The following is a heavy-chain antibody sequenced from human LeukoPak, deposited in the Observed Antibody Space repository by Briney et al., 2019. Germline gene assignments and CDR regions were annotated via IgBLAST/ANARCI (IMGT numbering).Heavy chain of an antibody. D-gene: IGHD3-10*02. CDR2: IRYDGNNK. V-gene: IGHV3-30*02. J-gene: IGHJ4*02. Sequence: GGSLRLSCVASGITFSNYGMHWGRQPPGKGLEWVAFIRYDGNNKYYADSEKGRFTISRDNSRDTLYLQMNNLRIEDTAVYYCAKPMIGKGGPFDYWGQGTLVTVSS. CDR1: GITFSNYG. CDR3: AKPMIGKGGPFDY.